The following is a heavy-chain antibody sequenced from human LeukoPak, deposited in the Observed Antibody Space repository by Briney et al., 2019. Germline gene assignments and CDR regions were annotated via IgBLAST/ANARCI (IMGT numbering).Heavy chain of an antibody. D-gene: IGHD1-26*01. CDR1: GGSFTDYY. CDR3: TRDREHGTQDS. Sequence: SETLSLTCTVSGGSFTDYYWGWIRQPPGKGLERIGSIYYRGNTFYNPSLRNRVSISIGTSKGRFSLNLNSVTAADTAVYFCTRDREHGTQDSWGQGTLVTVS. V-gene: IGHV4-39*07. J-gene: IGHJ4*02. CDR2: IYYRGNT.